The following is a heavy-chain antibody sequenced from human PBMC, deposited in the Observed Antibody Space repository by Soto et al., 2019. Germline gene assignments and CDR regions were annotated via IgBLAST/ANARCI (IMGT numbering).Heavy chain of an antibody. CDR2: IKSNADGGTT. D-gene: IGHD2-8*01. CDR3: TTDLPGSNEDC. CDR1: GFTLSNAW. V-gene: IGHV3-15*07. Sequence: EVQLVESGGGLVKPGGSLRLSCAASGFTLSNAWMHWVRQAPGKGLEWVGRIKSNADGGTTDYAAPVKGRFTISRDDSKNTLYLQMNSLKTEDTAVYYCTTDLPGSNEDCRGQGTLVTVSS. J-gene: IGHJ4*02.